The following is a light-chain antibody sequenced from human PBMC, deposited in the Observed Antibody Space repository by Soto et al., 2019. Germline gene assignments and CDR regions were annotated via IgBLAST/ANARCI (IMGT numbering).Light chain of an antibody. CDR3: QQDGGSPPYT. CDR2: GAS. V-gene: IGKV3-20*01. Sequence: EIVLTQSPGTLSLSPGERATLSCRASHSVRSTYLAWYQQKPGQAPRLLIYGASSRTTGIPDRFSGSGSGTEFTLTISRLEPEDFEVYYCQQDGGSPPYTFGQGIKLEIK. J-gene: IGKJ2*01. CDR1: HSVRSTY.